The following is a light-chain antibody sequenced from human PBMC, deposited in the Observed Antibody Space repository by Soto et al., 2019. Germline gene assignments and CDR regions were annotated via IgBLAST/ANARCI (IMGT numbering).Light chain of an antibody. Sequence: EIVMTQSPATLSVSPGERATLSCRASQSVTTNLAWYQQKRGQAPRRLIYGASNRATGLPPRFSGSGSGTEFTLTISSLQFEDFAIYFCQQYNDWPYSFGQGTKLDFK. CDR2: GAS. CDR3: QQYNDWPYS. V-gene: IGKV3-15*01. CDR1: QSVTTN. J-gene: IGKJ2*01.